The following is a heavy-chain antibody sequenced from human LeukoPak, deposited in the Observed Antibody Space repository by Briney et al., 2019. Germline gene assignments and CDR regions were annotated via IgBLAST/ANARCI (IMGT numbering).Heavy chain of an antibody. CDR3: ARDSYYYGSGRVPLDV. CDR1: GGSISSYY. Sequence: ASETLSLTCTVSGGSISSYYWSWIRQPAGKELEWIGRIYTSGSTNYNPSLKSRVTMSVDTSKNQFSLKLSSVTAADTAVYYCARDSYYYGSGRVPLDVWGKGTTVTISS. J-gene: IGHJ6*04. CDR2: IYTSGST. V-gene: IGHV4-4*07. D-gene: IGHD3-10*01.